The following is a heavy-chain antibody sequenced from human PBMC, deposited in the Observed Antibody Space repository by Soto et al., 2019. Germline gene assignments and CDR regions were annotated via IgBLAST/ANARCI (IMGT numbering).Heavy chain of an antibody. J-gene: IGHJ4*02. Sequence: GGSLRLSCAASGFTFSSYGMHWVRQAPGKGLEWVAVISYDGSNKYYADSVKGRFTISRDNSKNTLYLQMNSLRAEDTAVYYWAKSQGYMPTVTTYWGQGSLVTVS. D-gene: IGHD4-17*01. V-gene: IGHV3-30*18. CDR2: ISYDGSNK. CDR3: AKSQGYMPTVTTY. CDR1: GFTFSSYG.